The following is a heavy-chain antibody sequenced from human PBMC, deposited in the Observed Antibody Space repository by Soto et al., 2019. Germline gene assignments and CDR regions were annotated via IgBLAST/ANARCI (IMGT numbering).Heavy chain of an antibody. J-gene: IGHJ4*02. CDR2: VYYTGST. CDR1: GGSMSCYY. D-gene: IGHD6-6*01. V-gene: IGHV4-59*01. CDR3: ARSIALPSSHIDH. Sequence: ASETLSLTCRVSGGSMSCYYWSWIRQAPGKGLEWIGYVYYTGSTNYNPSLQSRVTISVDTSNKQFSLSLRLVTAADTAVYFCARSIALPSSHIDHWGQGIRVTVSS.